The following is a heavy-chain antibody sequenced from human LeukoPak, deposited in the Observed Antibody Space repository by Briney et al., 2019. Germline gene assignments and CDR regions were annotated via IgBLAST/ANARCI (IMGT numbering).Heavy chain of an antibody. D-gene: IGHD4-17*01. CDR3: ARDALYGDYPNWFDP. Sequence: SETLSLTCTVSGGSISSSSYYWGWIRQPPGKGLEWIVYIYYSGSTNYNPSLKSRVTISVDTSKNQFSLKLSSVTAADTAVYYCARDALYGDYPNWFDPWGQGTLVTVSS. CDR2: IYYSGST. V-gene: IGHV4-61*01. CDR1: GGSISSSSYY. J-gene: IGHJ5*02.